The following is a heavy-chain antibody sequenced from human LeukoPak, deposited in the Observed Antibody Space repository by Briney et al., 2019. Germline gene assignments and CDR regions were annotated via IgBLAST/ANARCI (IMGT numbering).Heavy chain of an antibody. D-gene: IGHD2-21*02. Sequence: SVKVSCKASRGTFSSYVISWVRQAPGQGLEWMGRIIPILGIPNYAQKFQGRVTITADISTTTAYMELSSLRSEDTAVYYCATEAVVVVTSRDYWYFDLWGRGTLVTVSS. J-gene: IGHJ2*01. CDR1: RGTFSSYV. CDR2: IIPILGIP. V-gene: IGHV1-69*04. CDR3: ATEAVVVVTSRDYWYFDL.